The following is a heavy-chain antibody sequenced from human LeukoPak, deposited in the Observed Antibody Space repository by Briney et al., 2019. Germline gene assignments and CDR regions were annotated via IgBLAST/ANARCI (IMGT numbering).Heavy chain of an antibody. CDR3: ARAAAGDAFDI. D-gene: IGHD6-13*01. CDR2: INPSGGST. J-gene: IGHJ3*02. Sequence: GASVKVSCKASGYTFTIYYMHWVRQAPGQGLEWMGIINPSGGSTSYAQKFQGRVTMTRDTSTSTVYMELSSLRSEDTAVYYCARAAAGDAFDIWGQGTMVTVSS. V-gene: IGHV1-46*01. CDR1: GYTFTIYY.